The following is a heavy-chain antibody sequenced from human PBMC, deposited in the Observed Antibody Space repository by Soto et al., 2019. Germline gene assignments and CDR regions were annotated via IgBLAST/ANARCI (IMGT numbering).Heavy chain of an antibody. CDR2: ISADNGDT. CDR3: ARRARDYYHGLDV. J-gene: IGHJ6*02. V-gene: IGHV1-18*01. CDR1: GYTFSSYA. Sequence: GASVKVSCKASGYTFSSYAITWVQQAPGQGLEWMGWISADNGDTKYALKFQGRVTMTTDTSTTTAYMELRSLRSDDTAVYYCARRARDYYHGLDVWGQGTTVTVSS.